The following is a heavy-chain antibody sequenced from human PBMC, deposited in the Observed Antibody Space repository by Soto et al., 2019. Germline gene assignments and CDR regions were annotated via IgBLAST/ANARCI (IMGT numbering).Heavy chain of an antibody. J-gene: IGHJ4*02. Sequence: QLQLQESGPGLVKPSETLSLTCTVSGGSISSSSYYWGWIRQPPGKGLEWIGRIFYSGRTYSNPSLKSRVTISVDTSKNQFSLKLSSVTAADTAVYYCAAQDRDSSSWYYFDYWGQGTLVTVSS. V-gene: IGHV4-39*01. CDR1: GGSISSSSYY. CDR3: AAQDRDSSSWYYFDY. CDR2: IFYSGRT. D-gene: IGHD6-13*01.